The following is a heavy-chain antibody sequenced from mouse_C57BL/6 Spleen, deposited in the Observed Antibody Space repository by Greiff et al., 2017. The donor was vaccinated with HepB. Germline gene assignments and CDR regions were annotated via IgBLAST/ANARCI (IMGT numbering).Heavy chain of an antibody. D-gene: IGHD2-1*01. CDR1: GYSITSGYY. CDR2: ISYDGSN. Sequence: EVKLVESGPGLVKPSQSLSLTCSVTGYSITSGYYWNWIRQFPGNKLEWMGYISYDGSNNYNPSLKNRISITRDTSKNQFFLKLNSVTTEDTATYYCAREGSLYGNYEYFDVWGTGTTVTVSS. J-gene: IGHJ1*03. CDR3: AREGSLYGNYEYFDV. V-gene: IGHV3-6*01.